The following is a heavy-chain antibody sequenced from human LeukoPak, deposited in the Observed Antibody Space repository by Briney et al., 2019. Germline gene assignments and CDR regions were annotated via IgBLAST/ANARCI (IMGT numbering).Heavy chain of an antibody. Sequence: GGSLRLSCAASGFTFSSYWMSWVRQAPGKGLEWVANIKQDGSEKYYVDSVKGRFTISRDNAKNSLYLQMNSLRAEDTAVYYCARGTYNWNDGNWFDPWGQGTLVTVSS. J-gene: IGHJ5*02. V-gene: IGHV3-7*01. CDR3: ARGTYNWNDGNWFDP. D-gene: IGHD1-1*01. CDR2: IKQDGSEK. CDR1: GFTFSSYW.